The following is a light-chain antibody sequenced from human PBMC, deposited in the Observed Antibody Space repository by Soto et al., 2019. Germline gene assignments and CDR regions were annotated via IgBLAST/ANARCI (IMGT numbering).Light chain of an antibody. CDR1: QSVSSSY. CDR3: QQYGYSPRT. CDR2: GAS. Sequence: EIVLTQSPGTLSLSPGERATLSCRASQSVSSSYLAWYQQKPGQAPRLLIYGASSRATGIPDRFSGSGSGXXXXXXIXXXXPXDFXVXYCQQYGYSPRTFGQGTKVEIK. J-gene: IGKJ1*01. V-gene: IGKV3-20*01.